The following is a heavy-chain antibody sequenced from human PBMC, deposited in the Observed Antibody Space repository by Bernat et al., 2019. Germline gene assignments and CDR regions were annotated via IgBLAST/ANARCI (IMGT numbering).Heavy chain of an antibody. V-gene: IGHV3-23*01. Sequence: EVQLLESGGDFVQPGGCLRLSCAASGFTFSTYAMSWVRQVPEKGLEWVSTISGSGGTTYYADSVKGRFTISRDNSKNTLYLQMSGLRADDTAVYYCAKDLKFSGTYFRTFDLWGRGTLVTVSS. CDR3: AKDLKFSGTYFRTFDL. CDR1: GFTFSTYA. J-gene: IGHJ2*01. D-gene: IGHD1-26*01. CDR2: ISGSGGTT.